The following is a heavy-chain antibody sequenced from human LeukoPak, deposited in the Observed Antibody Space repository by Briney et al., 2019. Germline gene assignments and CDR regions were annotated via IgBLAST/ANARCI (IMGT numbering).Heavy chain of an antibody. CDR1: GYRFTNYW. D-gene: IGHD2-2*01. CDR2: IYPDDSDT. J-gene: IGHJ4*02. CDR3: AIGGDSSTSCYRCFNY. Sequence: GESLEISFEGSGYRFTNYWIGWVRPMPGKGLEWMGIIYPDDSDTRYSPSFQGQVTISADKSIGTAYLQWSSLKASDTAMYYCAIGGDSSTSCYRCFNYWGQGTLVTVSS. V-gene: IGHV5-51*01.